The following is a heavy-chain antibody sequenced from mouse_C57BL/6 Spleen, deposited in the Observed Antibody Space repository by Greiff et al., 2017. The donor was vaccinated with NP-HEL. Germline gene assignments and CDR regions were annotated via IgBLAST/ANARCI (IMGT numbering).Heavy chain of an antibody. CDR1: GFTFSSYA. CDR2: ISSGGDYI. CDR3: TRGRLGDWYFDV. J-gene: IGHJ1*03. V-gene: IGHV5-9-1*02. D-gene: IGHD3-1*01. Sequence: EVQLVESGEGLVKPGGSLKLSCAASGFTFSSYAMSWVRQTPEKRLEWVAYISSGGDYIYYEETVKGRFTISRDNARNTLYLQLSSLKSEDTAMYYCTRGRLGDWYFDVWGTGTTVTVPS.